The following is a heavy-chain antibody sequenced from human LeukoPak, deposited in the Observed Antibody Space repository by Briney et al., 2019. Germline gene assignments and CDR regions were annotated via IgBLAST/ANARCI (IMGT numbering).Heavy chain of an antibody. D-gene: IGHD2-21*02. CDR3: ARGPAGFTAKDWFDP. V-gene: IGHV1-2*02. CDR2: INPNSGGT. CDR1: GYTFTDHY. Sequence: ASVKVSCKALGYTFTDHYFHWLRQAPGQGIEWMGWINPNSGGTNYAQKFQGRVTMTRDTSISTAYMELSRLRSDDTAVYYCARGPAGFTAKDWFDPWGQGTLVTVSS. J-gene: IGHJ5*02.